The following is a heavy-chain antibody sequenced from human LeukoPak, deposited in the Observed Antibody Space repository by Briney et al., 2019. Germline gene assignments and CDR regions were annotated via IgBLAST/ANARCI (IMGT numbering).Heavy chain of an antibody. CDR1: GFTFNNYG. D-gene: IGHD3-10*02. Sequence: GGSLRLSCAASGFTFNNYGMSWVRQAPGKGLEWVSGISSSGSNIYHADSVKGRFSISRDNSKNSLYLQMNSLRAEDTAVYYCAELGITMIGGVWGKGTTVTISS. CDR3: AELGITMIGGV. CDR2: ISSSGSNI. V-gene: IGHV3-23*01. J-gene: IGHJ6*04.